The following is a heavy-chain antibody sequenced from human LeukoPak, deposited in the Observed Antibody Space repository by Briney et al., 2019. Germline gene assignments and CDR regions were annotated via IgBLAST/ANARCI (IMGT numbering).Heavy chain of an antibody. CDR2: IYSGGST. J-gene: IGHJ5*02. Sequence: GGSLRLSCAASGFTVSTNYMSWVRQAPGKGLEWVSVIYSGGSTYYADSVKGRFTISRDNSKNTLYLQMNSLRAEDTAVYYCARMRSSRRTHNWFDPWGQGTLVTVSS. CDR3: ARMRSSRRTHNWFDP. V-gene: IGHV3-53*01. D-gene: IGHD6-13*01. CDR1: GFTVSTNY.